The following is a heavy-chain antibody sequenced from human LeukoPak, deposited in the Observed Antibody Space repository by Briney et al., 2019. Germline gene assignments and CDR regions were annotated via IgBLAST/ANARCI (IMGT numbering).Heavy chain of an antibody. CDR3: ARCISYGSGNWFDP. D-gene: IGHD3-10*01. CDR1: GYSISSGYY. J-gene: IGHJ5*02. V-gene: IGHV4-38-2*01. CDR2: IYHSGST. Sequence: SETLSLTCAVSGYSISSGYYWGWIRQPPGKGLEWIGSIYHSGSTYYNPSLKSRVTISVDTSKNQFSLKLSSVTAADTAVYYCARCISYGSGNWFDPWGQGTLVTVPS.